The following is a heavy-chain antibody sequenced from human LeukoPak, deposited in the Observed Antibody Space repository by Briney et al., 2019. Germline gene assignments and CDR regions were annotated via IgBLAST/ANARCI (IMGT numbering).Heavy chain of an antibody. J-gene: IGHJ4*02. CDR2: INPNSGGT. CDR1: GYTFTGYY. D-gene: IGHD1-26*01. CDR3: ARVVSRYSGSYWG. V-gene: IGHV1-2*02. Sequence: ASVKVSCKASGYTFTGYYMHWVRQAPGQGLEWMGWINPNSGGTNYAQKFQGRATMTRDTSISTAYMELSRLRSDDTAVYYCARVVSRYSGSYWGWGQGTLVTVSS.